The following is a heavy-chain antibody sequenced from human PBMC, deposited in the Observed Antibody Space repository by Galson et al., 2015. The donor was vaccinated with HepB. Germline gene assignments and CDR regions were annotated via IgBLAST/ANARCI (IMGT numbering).Heavy chain of an antibody. D-gene: IGHD6-19*01. Sequence: LRLSCAASGFTFSSYAMSWARQAPGKGLEWVSAISGRGDSTYYADSVTGRFTISRDNSKNTLYLQMNSLRDEDTAVYYCAKGREQWLVGVFDYWGQGTLVTVSS. CDR2: ISGRGDST. V-gene: IGHV3-23*01. CDR3: AKGREQWLVGVFDY. J-gene: IGHJ4*02. CDR1: GFTFSSYA.